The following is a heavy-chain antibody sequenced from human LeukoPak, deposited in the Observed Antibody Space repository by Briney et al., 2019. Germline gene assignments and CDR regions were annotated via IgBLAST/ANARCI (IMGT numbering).Heavy chain of an antibody. CDR3: ARGYCTNAVCSLGPTQA. V-gene: IGHV4-39*07. CDR2: IYSSGST. Sequence: SETLSLTCTVSGGSISSSSDYWGWIRQPPGKGLEWIGSIYSSGSTYYNPSLKSRVTISVDTSNNRFSLKLSSVTAADTAIYYCARGYCTNAVCSLGPTQAWGQGTLVTVSS. J-gene: IGHJ4*02. D-gene: IGHD2-8*01. CDR1: GGSISSSSDY.